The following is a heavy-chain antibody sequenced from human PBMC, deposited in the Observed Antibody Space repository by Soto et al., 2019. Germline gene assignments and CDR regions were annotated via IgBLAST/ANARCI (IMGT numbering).Heavy chain of an antibody. CDR2: IYPGDSDT. Sequence: PGETLKISCQCSGYSFTSYWIGWVRQMPGKGLEWMGIIYPGDSDTRYSPSFQGQVTISADKSISTAYLQWSSLKASDTAMYYCARQGVVDMGPFDYWGQGTLVTVSS. CDR3: ARQGVVDMGPFDY. J-gene: IGHJ4*02. V-gene: IGHV5-51*01. D-gene: IGHD3-3*01. CDR1: GYSFTSYW.